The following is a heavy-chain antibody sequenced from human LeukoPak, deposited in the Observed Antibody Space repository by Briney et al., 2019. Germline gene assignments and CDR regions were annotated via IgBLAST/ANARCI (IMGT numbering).Heavy chain of an antibody. CDR2: IYYSGST. Sequence: SETLSLTCTVSGYSISSGYFWSWIRQPPGKGLEWIGYIYYSGSTNYNPSLKSRVTISVDTSKNQFSLKLSSVTAADTAVYYCARLIGSYYMDVWGKGTTVTVSS. CDR3: ARLIGSYYMDV. CDR1: GYSISSGYF. V-gene: IGHV4-61*01. J-gene: IGHJ6*04. D-gene: IGHD3-10*01.